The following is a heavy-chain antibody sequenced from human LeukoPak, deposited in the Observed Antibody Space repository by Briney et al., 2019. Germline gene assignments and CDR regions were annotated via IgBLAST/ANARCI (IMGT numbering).Heavy chain of an antibody. V-gene: IGHV4-59*01. CDR1: GGSICSYY. J-gene: IGHJ4*02. CDR3: ARDGVAGGFDY. D-gene: IGHD6-19*01. CDR2: IHYSGST. Sequence: PSETLSLTCTVSGGSICSYYWNWIRQAPGKGLEWIGYIHYSGSTNHNSSLKSRVTISVDTSKNQYSLKLSSVTAADTAVYYCARDGVAGGFDYWGQGTLVTVSS.